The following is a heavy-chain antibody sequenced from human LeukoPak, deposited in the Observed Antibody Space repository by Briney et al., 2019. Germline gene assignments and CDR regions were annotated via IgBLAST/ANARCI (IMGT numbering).Heavy chain of an antibody. J-gene: IGHJ5*02. CDR1: GGSISSYY. V-gene: IGHV4-4*07. D-gene: IGHD6-19*01. CDR3: ARGMGSGWYSNWFDP. Sequence: PSETLSLTRTVSGGSISSYYWSWIRQPAGKGLEWIGRIYTSGSTNYNPSLKSRDTMSVDTSKNQFSLKLSSVTAADTAVYYCARGMGSGWYSNWFDPWGQGTLVTVSS. CDR2: IYTSGST.